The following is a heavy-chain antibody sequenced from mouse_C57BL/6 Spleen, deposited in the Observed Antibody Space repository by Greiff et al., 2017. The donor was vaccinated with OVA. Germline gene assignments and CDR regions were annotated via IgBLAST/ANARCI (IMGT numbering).Heavy chain of an antibody. D-gene: IGHD1-1*01. CDR2: IYPGSGST. J-gene: IGHJ2*01. CDR3: ARIPITTVVADY. V-gene: IGHV1-55*01. CDR1: GYTFTSYW. Sequence: QVQLKQPGAELVKPGASVKMSCKASGYTFTSYWITWVKQRPGQGLEWIGYIYPGSGSTNYNEKFKSKATLTVDTSSSTAYMQLSSLTSEDSAVYYCARIPITTVVADYWGQGTTLTVSS.